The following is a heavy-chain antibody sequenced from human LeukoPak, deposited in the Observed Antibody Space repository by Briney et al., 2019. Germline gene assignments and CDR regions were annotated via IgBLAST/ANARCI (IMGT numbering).Heavy chain of an antibody. CDR3: AKLELYYYGSGSLLDY. CDR2: IRYHGSDK. CDR1: AFTFRSYG. V-gene: IGHV3-30*02. Sequence: PGGSLRLSCAASAFTFRSYGMHWVRQAPGKGLEWVAFIRYHGSDKYYADSVKDRFTISRDNFKNTLYLQMNSLRAEDTAVYYCAKLELYYYGSGSLLDYWGQGTLVTVSS. J-gene: IGHJ4*02. D-gene: IGHD3-10*01.